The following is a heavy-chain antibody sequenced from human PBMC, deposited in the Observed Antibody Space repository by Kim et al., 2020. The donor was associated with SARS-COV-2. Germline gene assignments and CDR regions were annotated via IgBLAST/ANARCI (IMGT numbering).Heavy chain of an antibody. J-gene: IGHJ6*02. D-gene: IGHD3-16*01. V-gene: IGHV3-73*01. Sequence: AASVKGRFTISRYDSKNTPYLQMTRLEAEDTAVYYCTRRVGGDYYYGMDVWGQGTTVTVSS. CDR3: TRRVGGDYYYGMDV.